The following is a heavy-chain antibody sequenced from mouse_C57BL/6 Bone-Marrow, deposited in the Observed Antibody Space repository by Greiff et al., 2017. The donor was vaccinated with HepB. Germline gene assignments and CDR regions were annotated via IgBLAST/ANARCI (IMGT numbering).Heavy chain of an antibody. CDR1: GYAFTNYL. CDR2: INPGSGGT. V-gene: IGHV1-54*01. D-gene: IGHD3-3*01. Sequence: QVQLQQSGAELVRPGTSVKVSCKASGYAFTNYLIEWVKQRPGQGLEWIGVINPGSGGTNYNEKFKGKATLTADKSSSTAYMQLSSLTSEDSAVYFCARWLYYFDDWGQGTTLTVSS. J-gene: IGHJ2*01. CDR3: ARWLYYFDD.